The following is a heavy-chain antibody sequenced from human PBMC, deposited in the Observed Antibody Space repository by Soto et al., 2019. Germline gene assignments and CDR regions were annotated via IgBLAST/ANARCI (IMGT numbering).Heavy chain of an antibody. D-gene: IGHD3-16*02. CDR2: ISSSSSYI. CDR3: ARGGTMITFGGVVVAPYFDS. Sequence: GGSLRLSCAASGFTFSSYSMNWVRQAPGKGLEWVPSISSSSSYIYYADSVKGRFTISRDNAKNSLYLQMNSLRLDSVIAADTAVYYCARGGTMITFGGVVVAPYFDSWGQGTLVTVS. CDR1: GFTFSSYS. J-gene: IGHJ4*02. V-gene: IGHV3-21*04.